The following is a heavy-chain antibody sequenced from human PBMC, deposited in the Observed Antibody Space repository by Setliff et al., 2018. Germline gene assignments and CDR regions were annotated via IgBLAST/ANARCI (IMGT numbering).Heavy chain of an antibody. CDR3: ARVPLTTNRRRAFDI. D-gene: IGHD4-17*01. J-gene: IGHJ3*02. V-gene: IGHV4-31*03. Sequence: TLSLTCTVSGGSISSGGYYWSWIRQHPGKGLEWIGYIYYSGSTYYNPSLKSRVTISVGTSKNQFSLKLSSVTAADTAVYYCARVPLTTNRRRAFDIWGQGTMVTVSS. CDR2: IYYSGST. CDR1: GGSISSGGYY.